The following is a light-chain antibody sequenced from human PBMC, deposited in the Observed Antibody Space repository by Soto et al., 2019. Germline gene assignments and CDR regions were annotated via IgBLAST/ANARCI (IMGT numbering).Light chain of an antibody. V-gene: IGKV3-15*01. Sequence: EIVMTQSPATLSVSPGEKTNLSCKARQSVSSNLAWYQQKPGQAPRLLIYGASTRATGIPARFSGSGFGTEFTLTISSLQSEDFAVYYCQQYNNWPRTFGQGTKVDIK. CDR3: QQYNNWPRT. J-gene: IGKJ1*01. CDR1: QSVSSN. CDR2: GAS.